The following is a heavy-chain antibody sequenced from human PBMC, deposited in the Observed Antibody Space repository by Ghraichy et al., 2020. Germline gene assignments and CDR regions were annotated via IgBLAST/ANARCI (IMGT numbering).Heavy chain of an antibody. D-gene: IGHD4-11*01. CDR1: GGSISSGGYS. CDR3: ARTTVTTGGAWWHEKPNWFDP. V-gene: IGHV4-30-2*01. Sequence: SETLSLTCAVSGGSISSGGYSWSWIRQPPGKGLEWIGYIYHSGSTYYNPSLKSRVTISVDRSKNQFSLKLSSVTAADTAVYYCARTTVTTGGAWWHEKPNWFDPWGQGTLVTVSS. J-gene: IGHJ5*02. CDR2: IYHSGST.